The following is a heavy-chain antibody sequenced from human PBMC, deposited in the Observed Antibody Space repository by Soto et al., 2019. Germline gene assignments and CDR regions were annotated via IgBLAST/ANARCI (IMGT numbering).Heavy chain of an antibody. CDR2: IIPILGIA. J-gene: IGHJ5*02. CDR1: GGTFSSYT. Sequence: QVQLVQSGAEVKKPGSSVKVSCKASGGTFSSYTISWVRQAPGLGLEWMGRIIPILGIANYAQKFQGRVTITADKSTSTAYMELSSLRSEDTAVYYCARDPDIVVVPAAMDNWFDPWGQGTLVTVSS. V-gene: IGHV1-69*08. CDR3: ARDPDIVVVPAAMDNWFDP. D-gene: IGHD2-2*01.